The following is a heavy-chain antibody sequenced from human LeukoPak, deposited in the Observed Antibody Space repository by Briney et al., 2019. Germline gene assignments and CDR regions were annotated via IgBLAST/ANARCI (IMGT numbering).Heavy chain of an antibody. V-gene: IGHV3-15*01. CDR3: ADLGDYGVG. Sequence: GGSLRLSCAASGFAFSSYSMNWVRQAPGKGPEWVGRIKSRTDGGTIEYAAPVRGRFSISRDDSKNTLYLQINSLNTEDTAVYYCADLGDYGVGWGQGTLVTVSS. D-gene: IGHD4-17*01. CDR2: IKSRTDGGTI. J-gene: IGHJ4*02. CDR1: GFAFSSYS.